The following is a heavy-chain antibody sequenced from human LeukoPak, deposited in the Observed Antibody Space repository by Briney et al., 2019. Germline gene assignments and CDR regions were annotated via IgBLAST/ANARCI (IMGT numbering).Heavy chain of an antibody. CDR3: ARVGGEWLVPHFDY. D-gene: IGHD6-19*01. J-gene: IGHJ4*02. Sequence: PSETLSLTCTVSGGSISTSNYYWGWIRQPPEKGLEWIGNIFYSGSTYYSPSLRSRVTISLDTSRNQFSLKLSSVTAADTAVYYCARVGGEWLVPHFDYWGQGTLVAVSS. CDR1: GGSISTSNYY. V-gene: IGHV4-39*07. CDR2: IFYSGST.